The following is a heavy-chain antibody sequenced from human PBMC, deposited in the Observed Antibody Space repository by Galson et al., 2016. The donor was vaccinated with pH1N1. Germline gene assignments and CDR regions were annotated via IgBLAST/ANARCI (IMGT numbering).Heavy chain of an antibody. CDR3: ARDQSAYYYYGMDV. D-gene: IGHD3-3*01. CDR1: GGIFASYA. J-gene: IGHJ6*02. CDR2: INFIFGTA. Sequence: SVKVSCKASGGIFASYAISWVRQAPGQGLEWMGGINFIFGTASYAQNLQGRDTITADKSTTTAYMELSSLRSEDTAVYYCARDQSAYYYYGMDVWGQGTTVTVSS. V-gene: IGHV1-69*06.